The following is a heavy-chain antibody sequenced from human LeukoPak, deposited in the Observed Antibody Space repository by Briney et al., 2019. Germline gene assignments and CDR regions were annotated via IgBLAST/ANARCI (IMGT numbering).Heavy chain of an antibody. CDR1: GFIFSSYW. CDR2: INTDGSAT. D-gene: IGHD6-13*01. V-gene: IGHV3-74*01. Sequence: GGSLRLSCAVSGFIFSSYWIHWVRQAPGKGLVWVSLINTDGSATTYGDSAKGRFTVSRDNDKNTIFLDMNSLTGEDTAVYYCARRTAATAGIDYWGQGTLVTVSS. J-gene: IGHJ4*02. CDR3: ARRTAATAGIDY.